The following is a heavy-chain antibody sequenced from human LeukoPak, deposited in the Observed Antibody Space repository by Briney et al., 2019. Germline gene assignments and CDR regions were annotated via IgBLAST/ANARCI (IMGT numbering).Heavy chain of an antibody. Sequence: GGSLRLSCAASGFTFSSYAMHWVRQAPGKGLEWVAVISYDGSNKYYADSVKGRFTISRDNSKNTLCLQMNSLRAEDTAVYYCARDSAVAGTGDYWGQGTLVTVSS. J-gene: IGHJ4*02. V-gene: IGHV3-30-3*01. CDR1: GFTFSSYA. D-gene: IGHD6-19*01. CDR2: ISYDGSNK. CDR3: ARDSAVAGTGDY.